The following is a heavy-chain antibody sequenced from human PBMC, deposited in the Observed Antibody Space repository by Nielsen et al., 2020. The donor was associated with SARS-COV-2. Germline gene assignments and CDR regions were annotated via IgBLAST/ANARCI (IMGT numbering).Heavy chain of an antibody. D-gene: IGHD3-22*01. CDR2: ISYDGSNK. Sequence: GESLKISCAASGFTFSSYAMHWVRQAPGKGLEWVAVISYDGSNKCYADSVKGRFTISRDNSKNTLYLQMNSLRAEDTAVYYCARAATWIVVVSPFDYWGQGTLVTVSS. CDR1: GFTFSSYA. J-gene: IGHJ4*02. CDR3: ARAATWIVVVSPFDY. V-gene: IGHV3-30*04.